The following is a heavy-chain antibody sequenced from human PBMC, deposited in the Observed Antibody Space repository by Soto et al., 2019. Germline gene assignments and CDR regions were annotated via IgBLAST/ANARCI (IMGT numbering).Heavy chain of an antibody. V-gene: IGHV3-30*03. J-gene: IGHJ4*02. D-gene: IGHD2-2*01. CDR2: ISFDGSLQ. CDR1: GFGFSNFG. CDR3: MAHFGGEVAMPAADVTY. Sequence: QVQLVESGGGVVQPGRSLRLSCAASGFGFSNFGMHWVRQAPGKGLEWVAVISFDGSLQKYGDSVKGRFTISRDNSKNMVFLEMNSLRAEDTAVCAKMAHFGGEVAMPAADVTYWGQGTLVIVSS.